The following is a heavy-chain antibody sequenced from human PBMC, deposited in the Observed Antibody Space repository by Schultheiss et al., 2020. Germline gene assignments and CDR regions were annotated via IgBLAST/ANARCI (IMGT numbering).Heavy chain of an antibody. CDR1: GGSISSSSYY. J-gene: IGHJ4*02. Sequence: SQTLSLTCTVSGGSISSSSYYWGWIRQPPGKGLEWIGSIYYSGSTYYNPSLKSRVTISVDTSKNQFSLKLSSVTAADTAVYYCARECIRVLRYFDWLGLYYFDYWGQGTLVTVSS. CDR2: IYYSGST. D-gene: IGHD3-9*01. V-gene: IGHV4-39*07. CDR3: ARECIRVLRYFDWLGLYYFDY.